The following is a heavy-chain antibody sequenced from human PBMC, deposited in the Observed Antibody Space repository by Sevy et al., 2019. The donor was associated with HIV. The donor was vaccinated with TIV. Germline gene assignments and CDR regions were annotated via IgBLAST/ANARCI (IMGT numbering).Heavy chain of an antibody. CDR1: GFTFSYHG. CDR3: ARGMSYDTFDS. Sequence: GGSLRLSCAASGFTFSYHGMHWVRQAPGKGLEWVAVIWSDGSTKYYADSVKGRFIISRDNSKNTLYLEMNSLRAEDTAVFYCARGMSYDTFDSWGQGTLVTVSS. CDR2: IWSDGSTK. D-gene: IGHD3-22*01. V-gene: IGHV3-33*01. J-gene: IGHJ4*02.